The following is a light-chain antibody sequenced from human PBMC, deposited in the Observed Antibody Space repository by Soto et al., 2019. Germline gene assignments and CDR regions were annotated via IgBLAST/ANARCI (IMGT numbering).Light chain of an antibody. CDR3: QQYGSSPPIT. CDR1: QSVSSSY. J-gene: IGKJ5*01. V-gene: IGKV3-20*01. CDR2: GAS. Sequence: EIVLTQSPGTLSLSPGERATLSCMASQSVSSSYLAWYQQKPGQAPRLLIYGASSRATGIPDRFSGSGSGTDFTLTISRLEPEDFAVYYCQQYGSSPPITFGQGKRLEIK.